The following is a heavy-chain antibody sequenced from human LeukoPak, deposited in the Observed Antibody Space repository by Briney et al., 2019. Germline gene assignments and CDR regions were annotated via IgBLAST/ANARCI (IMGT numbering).Heavy chain of an antibody. D-gene: IGHD2-2*01. CDR2: INTDGSST. V-gene: IGHV3-74*01. Sequence: GGSLRLSCAASGFTFSSYWMHWVRQAPGKGLVWVSRINTDGSSTSYADSVKGRFTISRDNAKNTLYLQMNSLRAEDTAVYYCARDRSTGGGGFDPWGQGTLVTISS. CDR3: ARDRSTGGGGFDP. CDR1: GFTFSSYW. J-gene: IGHJ5*02.